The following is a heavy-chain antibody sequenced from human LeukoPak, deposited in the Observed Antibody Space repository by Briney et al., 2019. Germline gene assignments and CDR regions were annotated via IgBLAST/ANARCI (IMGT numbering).Heavy chain of an antibody. J-gene: IGHJ5*02. V-gene: IGHV1-2*02. Sequence: ASVKVSCKASGYTFTGYYMQGVRQAPGQGLEGMGWINPNSGGTNYAQKFQGRVTMTRDTSITTAYMELSRLRSDDTAVYYCARGGVSGDTYYDFWSGYSFDPWGQGTLVTVSS. CDR3: ARGGVSGDTYYDFWSGYSFDP. D-gene: IGHD3-3*01. CDR2: INPNSGGT. CDR1: GYTFTGYY.